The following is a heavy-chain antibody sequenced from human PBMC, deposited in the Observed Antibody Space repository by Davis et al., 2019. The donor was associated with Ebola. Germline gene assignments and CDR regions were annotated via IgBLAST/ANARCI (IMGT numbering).Heavy chain of an antibody. CDR1: GDSVSSNTAA. CDR2: TYYRSKWFV. D-gene: IGHD3-22*01. V-gene: IGHV6-1*01. CDR3: ARDPPYDQGYDY. Sequence: SQTLSLTCAISGDSVSSNTAACNWIRQSPSRGLEWLGRTYYRSKWFVDYAVSVKSRMTINSDTSKNQFSLQLSSVTPEDTAVYYCARDPPYDQGYDYWGQGILVTVSS. J-gene: IGHJ4*02.